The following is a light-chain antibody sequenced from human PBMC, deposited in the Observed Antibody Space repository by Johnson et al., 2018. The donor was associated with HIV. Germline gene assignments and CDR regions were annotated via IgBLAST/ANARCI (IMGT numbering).Light chain of an antibody. Sequence: QSVLTQSPSVSAAPGQKVTISCSGSSSNIGNNYVSWYQQLPGTAPKLLIYEKNKRPSGIPDRFSASKSGTSATLDITGLQTGDEADYYCGTWDSSLSAHYVFGTGTKVTVL. CDR2: EKN. CDR1: SSNIGNNY. V-gene: IGLV1-51*02. CDR3: GTWDSSLSAHYV. J-gene: IGLJ1*01.